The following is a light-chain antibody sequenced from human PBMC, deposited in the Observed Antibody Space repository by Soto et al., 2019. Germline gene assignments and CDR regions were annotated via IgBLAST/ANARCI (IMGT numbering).Light chain of an antibody. Sequence: EIVLTQSPGTLSLSPGERATLSCRASQSVSRSNLAWYQQKPGQLPRLLIYGASSRGTGIPDRFSGSGSGTDFTLTISRLEPEDFAVYYCQQYASSPTFGQGTKVDIK. V-gene: IGKV3-20*01. CDR1: QSVSRSN. CDR3: QQYASSPT. J-gene: IGKJ1*01. CDR2: GAS.